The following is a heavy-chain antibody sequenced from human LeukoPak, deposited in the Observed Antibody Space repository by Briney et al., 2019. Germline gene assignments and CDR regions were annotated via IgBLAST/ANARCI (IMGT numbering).Heavy chain of an antibody. Sequence: PSETLSLTCTVSGGSISSSSYYWGWIRQPPGKGLEWIGSIYYSGDTYYNPSLKSRRVTISVDTSKNQFSLRLSSVTAADTAVYYCAGHHWHYYYYMGVWGKGSTVTVSS. CDR2: IYYSGDT. CDR1: GGSISSSSYY. V-gene: IGHV4-39*01. J-gene: IGHJ6*03. CDR3: AGHHWHYYYYMGV. D-gene: IGHD1-1*01.